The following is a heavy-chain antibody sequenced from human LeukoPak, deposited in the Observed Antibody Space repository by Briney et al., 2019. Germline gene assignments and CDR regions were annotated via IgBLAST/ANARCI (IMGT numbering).Heavy chain of an antibody. J-gene: IGHJ5*02. V-gene: IGHV4-59*08. D-gene: IGHD6-13*01. CDR2: IYYSGST. CDR1: GGSISSYY. Sequence: PSETLSLTCTVSGGSISSYYWSWIRQPPGKGLEWIGYIYYSGSTNYNPSLKSRVTISVDTSKNQFSLKLSSVTAADTAVYYCARLEFAAAGGAWFDPWGQGTLVTVS. CDR3: ARLEFAAAGGAWFDP.